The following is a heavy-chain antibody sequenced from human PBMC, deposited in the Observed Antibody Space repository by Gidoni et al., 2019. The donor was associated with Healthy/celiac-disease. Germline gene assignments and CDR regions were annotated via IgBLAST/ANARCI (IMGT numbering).Heavy chain of an antibody. V-gene: IGHV3-30*04. Sequence: QVQLVESGGGVVQPGRSLRLSCAASGLTFSSYAMHWVRQAPGKGLEWVAVITYDGSNKYYADSVKGRFTISRDNSKNTLYLQMNSLGAEDTAVYYCARDPRRHYYMDVWGKGTTVTVSS. CDR2: ITYDGSNK. CDR3: ARDPRRHYYMDV. J-gene: IGHJ6*03. CDR1: GLTFSSYA.